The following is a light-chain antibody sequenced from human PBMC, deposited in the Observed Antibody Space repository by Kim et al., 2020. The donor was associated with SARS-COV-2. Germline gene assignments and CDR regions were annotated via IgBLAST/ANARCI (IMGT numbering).Light chain of an antibody. CDR2: LAS. Sequence: DIQMTQSPSTLSASVGDRVTINCRASQTISTWLAWYQQKPGKAPKLLLYLASTLESGVPSRFSGSGSGTEFTLTIDSLQPDDFATYYCQHYIRFPYTFGQGTKLEIK. CDR1: QTISTW. J-gene: IGKJ2*01. CDR3: QHYIRFPYT. V-gene: IGKV1-5*03.